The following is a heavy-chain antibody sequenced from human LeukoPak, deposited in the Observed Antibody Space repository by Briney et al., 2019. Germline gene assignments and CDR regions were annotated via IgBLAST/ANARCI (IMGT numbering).Heavy chain of an antibody. Sequence: GGSLRLSCAASGFTFSSYGMHWVRQAPGKGLEWVAFIRYDRSNKYYAHSVKGRFTISRDNSKNTLYLQMNSLRAEDTAVYYCATFPTIFGVVLSADWFDPWGQGTLVTVSS. V-gene: IGHV3-30*02. CDR3: ATFPTIFGVVLSADWFDP. J-gene: IGHJ5*02. D-gene: IGHD3-3*01. CDR2: IRYDRSNK. CDR1: GFTFSSYG.